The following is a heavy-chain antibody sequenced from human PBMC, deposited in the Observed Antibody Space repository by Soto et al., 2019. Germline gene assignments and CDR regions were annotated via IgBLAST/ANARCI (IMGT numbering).Heavy chain of an antibody. J-gene: IGHJ4*02. Sequence: QVQLQESGPGLVKPSQTLSLTYTVSGGSIRSGGYCWSWIRQHPGKGLEWIGYIYYSGNTNYNPSLKSRVIISVDTSKNPFSLKLSSVTAADTAVYYCARLLRLVAHFDYWGQGTLVTVSS. V-gene: IGHV4-31*03. CDR2: IYYSGNT. CDR3: ARLLRLVAHFDY. CDR1: GGSIRSGGYC. D-gene: IGHD5-12*01.